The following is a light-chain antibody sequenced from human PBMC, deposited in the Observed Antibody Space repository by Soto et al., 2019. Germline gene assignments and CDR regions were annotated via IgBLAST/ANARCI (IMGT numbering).Light chain of an antibody. V-gene: IGKV1-39*01. Sequence: DLQMTQSPSSLSASVGDRVTITCRASQSINNLLNWYQQKPGKAPKVLIFAASDLQSGVPSRFSGSGSGTEFTLTISSLQVEDFATYYCQQTHSIPRTFGQGTKVEIK. CDR2: AAS. CDR1: QSINNL. CDR3: QQTHSIPRT. J-gene: IGKJ1*01.